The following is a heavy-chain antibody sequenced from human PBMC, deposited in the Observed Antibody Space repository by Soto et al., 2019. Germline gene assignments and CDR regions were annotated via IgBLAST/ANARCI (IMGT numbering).Heavy chain of an antibody. D-gene: IGHD2-2*01. J-gene: IGHJ6*02. V-gene: IGHV1-69*01. CDR3: ARSHGSSTSLEIYYYYFYGMDV. Sequence: QVQLVQSGAEVKEPGSSVKVSCMASGGTFSSYAISWVRQAPGQGLEWMGGIIPISDTTNYAQKFQGRVTITADESTSTAYMELSSLRSEDTAVYYCARSHGSSTSLEIYYYYFYGMDVWGQGTTVTVSS. CDR2: IIPISDTT. CDR1: GGTFSSYA.